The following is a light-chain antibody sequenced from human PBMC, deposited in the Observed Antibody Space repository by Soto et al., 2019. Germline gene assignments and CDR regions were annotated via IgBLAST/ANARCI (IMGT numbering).Light chain of an antibody. CDR2: AAS. Sequence: EIILTQSPDTLSLSLGERATLSCRASRSINSRYLAWYQQKHGQAPRLLIYAASSRATGIPDRFSGSESGTDFTLTITRLEPEDFAVYYCQQYGYSPNTFGQGTNLEIK. CDR1: RSINSRY. CDR3: QQYGYSPNT. V-gene: IGKV3-20*01. J-gene: IGKJ2*01.